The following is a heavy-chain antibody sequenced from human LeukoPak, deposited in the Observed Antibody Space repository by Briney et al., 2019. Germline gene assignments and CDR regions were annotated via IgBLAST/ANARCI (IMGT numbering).Heavy chain of an antibody. CDR2: ITGSRGTT. Sequence: SGGSLRLSCEASGFAFSSYAMNWVRQAPGKGLEWVSGITGSRGTTNYADSVKGRFTISRDNAKNTLYLQLNSLRAEDTAVYYCARGHNSSSSGFYYYYMDVWGRGTTVTVSS. D-gene: IGHD6-6*01. J-gene: IGHJ6*03. CDR3: ARGHNSSSSGFYYYYMDV. CDR1: GFAFSSYA. V-gene: IGHV3-23*01.